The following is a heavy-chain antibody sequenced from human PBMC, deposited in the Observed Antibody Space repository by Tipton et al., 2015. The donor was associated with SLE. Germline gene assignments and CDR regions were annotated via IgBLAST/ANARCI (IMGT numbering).Heavy chain of an antibody. Sequence: GSLRLSCAVSGFTFSTYAMSWVRQAPGKGLEWVSAISTSGGSTYYEDSVKGRFTISRDNSMNTLFLLMNSLRAEDTAVYYCAKVGSGVGATGYLDYWGQGTLVTVSS. D-gene: IGHD1-26*01. V-gene: IGHV3-23*01. CDR1: GFTFSTYA. J-gene: IGHJ4*02. CDR3: AKVGSGVGATGYLDY. CDR2: ISTSGGST.